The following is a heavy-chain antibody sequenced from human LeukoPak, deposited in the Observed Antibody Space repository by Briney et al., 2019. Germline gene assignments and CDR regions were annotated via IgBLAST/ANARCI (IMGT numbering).Heavy chain of an antibody. Sequence: GGSLRLSCAASGFTFSSYAMSWVRQAPGKGLEWVSAVSGSGDSTYFAASVKGRFTISRDNSKSTLYLQMNSLRAEDTAVYYCAKSRPYCSGGDCYSNFDYWAREPWSPSP. J-gene: IGHJ4*02. V-gene: IGHV3-23*01. CDR1: GFTFSSYA. D-gene: IGHD2-15*01. CDR2: VSGSGDST. CDR3: AKSRPYCSGGDCYSNFDY.